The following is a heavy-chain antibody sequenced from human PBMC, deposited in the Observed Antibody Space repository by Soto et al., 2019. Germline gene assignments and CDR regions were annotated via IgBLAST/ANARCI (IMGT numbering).Heavy chain of an antibody. CDR2: ISGSGGST. CDR3: ARHPLSGWYNNWFDP. D-gene: IGHD6-19*01. CDR1: GFSFSSYA. Sequence: GGSLRLSCAASGFSFSSYAMTWVRQAPGKGLEWVSSISGSGGSTYYADSVKGRFTISRDNSKNTLYVQMSSLRAEDTAVYYCARHPLSGWYNNWFDPWGQGTLVTVSS. J-gene: IGHJ5*02. V-gene: IGHV3-23*01.